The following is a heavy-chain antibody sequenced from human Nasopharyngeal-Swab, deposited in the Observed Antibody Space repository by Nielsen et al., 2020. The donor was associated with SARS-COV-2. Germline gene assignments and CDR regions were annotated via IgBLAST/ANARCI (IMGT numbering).Heavy chain of an antibody. D-gene: IGHD4-17*01. V-gene: IGHV3-15*07. CDR3: TTDGTTTVTTWVDV. J-gene: IGHJ6*04. CDR2: IKSKTDGGTT. Sequence: WIRQPPGKGLEWVGRIKSKTDGGTTDYAAPVKGRFTISRDDSKNTLYLQMNSLKTEDTAVYYCTTDGTTTVTTWVDVWGKGTTVTVSP.